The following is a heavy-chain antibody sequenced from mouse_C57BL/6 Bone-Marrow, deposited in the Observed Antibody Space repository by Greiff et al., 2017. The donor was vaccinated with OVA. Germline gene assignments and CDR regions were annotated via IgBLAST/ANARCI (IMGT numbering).Heavy chain of an antibody. CDR2: ILPGRGST. V-gene: IGHV1-9*01. Sequence: VKLVESGAELMKPAASVKLSCKATGYTFTGYWIEWVKQRPGHGLEWIGEILPGRGSTHYNEKFKGKATFTADTSSNTAYMQLSSLTTEYSAIYYCAREDYYGSSDYWGQGTTLTVSS. J-gene: IGHJ2*01. CDR3: AREDYYGSSDY. CDR1: GYTFTGYW. D-gene: IGHD1-1*01.